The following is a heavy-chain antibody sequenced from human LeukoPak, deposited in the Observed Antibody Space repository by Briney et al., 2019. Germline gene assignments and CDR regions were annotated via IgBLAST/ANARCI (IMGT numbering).Heavy chain of an antibody. CDR3: AKNSSYGYYYFDY. CDR1: GFTFSSYG. V-gene: IGHV3-23*01. Sequence: QAGGSLRLSCAASGFTFSSYGMSWVRQAPGKGLEWVSAISGSGGSTYYADSVKGRFTISRDNSKNTLYLQMNSLRAEDTAVYYCAKNSSYGYYYFDYCGPGTLVTVSS. J-gene: IGHJ4*02. D-gene: IGHD5-18*01. CDR2: ISGSGGST.